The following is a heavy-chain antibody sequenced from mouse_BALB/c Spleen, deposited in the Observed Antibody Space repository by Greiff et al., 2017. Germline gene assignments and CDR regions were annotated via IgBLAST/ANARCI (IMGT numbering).Heavy chain of an antibody. V-gene: IGHV5-6*01. D-gene: IGHD1-1*01. CDR3: ARHNYGSSYWYFDV. Sequence: EVQRVESGGDLVKPGGSLKLSCAASGFTFSSYGMSWVRQTPDKRLEWVATISSGGSYTYYPDSVKGRFTISSDNAKNTLYLQMSSLKSEDTAMYYCARHNYGSSYWYFDVWGAGTTVTVSS. CDR2: ISSGGSYT. CDR1: GFTFSSYG. J-gene: IGHJ1*01.